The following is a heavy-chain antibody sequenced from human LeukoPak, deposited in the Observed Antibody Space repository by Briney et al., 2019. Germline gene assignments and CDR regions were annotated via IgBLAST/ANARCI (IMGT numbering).Heavy chain of an antibody. CDR3: ATAEYTVALDY. Sequence: GGSLRLSCVASGFNFRNSWMTWVRQAPGKGLEWVANIKQDGTKTYYADSVKGRFTISRDNAKSSLYLQMNSLRVEDTAVYYCATAEYTVALDYWGQGALITVSS. CDR2: IKQDGTKT. J-gene: IGHJ4*02. CDR1: GFNFRNSW. V-gene: IGHV3-7*01. D-gene: IGHD5-12*01.